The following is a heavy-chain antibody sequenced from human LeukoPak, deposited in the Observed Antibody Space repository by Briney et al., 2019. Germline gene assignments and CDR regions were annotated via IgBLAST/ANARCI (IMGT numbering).Heavy chain of an antibody. J-gene: IGHJ6*03. D-gene: IGHD2-21*01. CDR2: MYFSGST. CDR3: ARVVKYYYYYMDV. V-gene: IGHV4-39*01. Sequence: SQTLSLTCTVYGASISISSYYWGWLRQPPGKGLEWIGSMYFSGSTYYNPSRKSRVTMTVDTSKNQFSLKLNSVTAADTAVYYCARVVKYYYYYMDVWGKGTTVTVSS. CDR1: GASISISSYY.